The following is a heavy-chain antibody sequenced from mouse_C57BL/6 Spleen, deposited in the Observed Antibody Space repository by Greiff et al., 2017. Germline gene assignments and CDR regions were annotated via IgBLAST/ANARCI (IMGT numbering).Heavy chain of an antibody. CDR1: GFSLTSYG. CDR3: ARKQDDYGNPFDY. J-gene: IGHJ2*01. CDR2: IWSGGST. Sequence: QVQLQQSGPGLVQPSQSLSITCTASGFSLTSYGVHWVRQTPGKGLEWLGVIWSGGSTDYNAAFISRLSTSKDKSRRQVFLKIISLQADDTALYYCARKQDDYGNPFDYWGQGTTLTVSA. D-gene: IGHD2-1*01. V-gene: IGHV2-2*01.